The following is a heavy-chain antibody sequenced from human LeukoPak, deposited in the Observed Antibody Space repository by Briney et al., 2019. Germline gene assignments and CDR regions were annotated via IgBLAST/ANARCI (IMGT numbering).Heavy chain of an antibody. CDR2: INPNSGGT. V-gene: IGHV1-2*02. CDR3: ARGTPSIAARPNDAFDI. J-gene: IGHJ3*02. Sequence: ASVKFSCKASGYTFTGYYMHWVRQAPGQGLEWMGWINPNSGGTDYAQKFQGRVTMTRDTSISTAYMELSRLRSDDTAVYYCARGTPSIAARPNDAFDIWGQGTMVTVSS. D-gene: IGHD6-6*01. CDR1: GYTFTGYY.